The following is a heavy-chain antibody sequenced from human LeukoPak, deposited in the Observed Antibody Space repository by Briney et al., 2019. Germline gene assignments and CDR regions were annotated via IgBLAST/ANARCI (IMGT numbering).Heavy chain of an antibody. V-gene: IGHV3-30*03. J-gene: IGHJ4*02. CDR1: GFTFTTYG. D-gene: IGHD3-3*01. CDR3: ARDRAWNYFDY. Sequence: PGGSLRLSCAASGFTFTTYGMSWVRQAPGKGLEWVAIISNDGSRKYYAHSVEGRFTISRDNSKNTLYLQMDSLRAEDTAVYYCARDRAWNYFDYWGQGTLVTVSS. CDR2: ISNDGSRK.